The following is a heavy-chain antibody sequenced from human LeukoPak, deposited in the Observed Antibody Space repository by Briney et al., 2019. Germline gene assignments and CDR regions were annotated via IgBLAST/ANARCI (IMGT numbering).Heavy chain of an antibody. CDR2: ISGSGGST. CDR1: GFTFSSYW. V-gene: IGHV3-23*01. J-gene: IGHJ4*02. CDR3: AKDKGIDRDPRQPFDY. Sequence: QSGGSLRLSCAASGFTFSSYWMSWVRQAPGKGLEWVSAISGSGGSTYYADSVKGRFTISRDNSKNTLYLQMNSLRAEDTAVYYCAKDKGIDRDPRQPFDYWGQGTLVTVSS. D-gene: IGHD1-26*01.